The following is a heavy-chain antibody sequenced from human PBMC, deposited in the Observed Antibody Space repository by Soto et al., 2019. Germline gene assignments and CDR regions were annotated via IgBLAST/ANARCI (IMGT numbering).Heavy chain of an antibody. CDR2: IYYSGST. V-gene: IGHV4-30-4*01. J-gene: IGHJ4*02. CDR1: GGSISSGDYY. CDR3: ATMVYAIDRYFDY. D-gene: IGHD2-8*01. Sequence: PSETLSLTCTVSGGSISSGDYYWSWIRQPPGKGLEWIGSIYYSGSTYYNPSLKSRVTISGYTSKNQFSLSLSSVTAADTAVYYCATMVYAIDRYFDYWGQGTLVTVSS.